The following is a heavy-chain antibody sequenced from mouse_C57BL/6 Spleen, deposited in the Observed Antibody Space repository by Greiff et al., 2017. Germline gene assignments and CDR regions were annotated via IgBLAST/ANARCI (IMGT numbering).Heavy chain of an antibody. CDR3: ARYGSGSSSYAMDY. Sequence: EVKLMESGGGLVQPGGSLSLSCAASGFTFTDYYMSWVRQPPGKALEWLGFIRNKANGYTTEYSASVKGRFSISRDNSQSILYLQMNALRAEDSATYYCARYGSGSSSYAMDYWGQGTSVTVSS. CDR2: IRNKANGYTT. J-gene: IGHJ4*01. D-gene: IGHD1-1*01. CDR1: GFTFTDYY. V-gene: IGHV7-3*01.